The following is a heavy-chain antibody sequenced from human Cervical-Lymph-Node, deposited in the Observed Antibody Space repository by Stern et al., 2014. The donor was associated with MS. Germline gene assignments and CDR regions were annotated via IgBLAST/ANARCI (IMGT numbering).Heavy chain of an antibody. CDR2: IFPGGSDI. CDR1: GYTFTSYW. J-gene: IGHJ4*02. V-gene: IGHV5-51*01. CDR3: ARQRYFDY. Sequence: MQLVQSGPEVKRPGESLKISCQASGYTFTSYWIGWVRQMPGKGLEWIAIIFPGGSDIRYSPSFQGPVTIAAAKPSSTAYLQWNNLKASDTAIYYCARQRYFDYWGQGTLVTVSS.